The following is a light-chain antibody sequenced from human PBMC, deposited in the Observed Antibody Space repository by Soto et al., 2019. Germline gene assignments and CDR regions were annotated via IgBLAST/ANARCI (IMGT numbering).Light chain of an antibody. CDR1: QSISIY. Sequence: DIQMTQSPSSLSASVGDRVTITCRASQSISIYLNWYQQKPGKAPKVLIYAASSLQSGVPSRFSGSGSGTDFTLTISSLQPEDFATYYCQQSYSTPWTFGQGTKVDIK. CDR3: QQSYSTPWT. V-gene: IGKV1-39*01. J-gene: IGKJ1*01. CDR2: AAS.